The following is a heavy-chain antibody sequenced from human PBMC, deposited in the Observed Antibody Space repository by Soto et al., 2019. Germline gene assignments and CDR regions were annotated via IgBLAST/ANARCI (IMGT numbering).Heavy chain of an antibody. Sequence: SEALSLTCTVSGGSISSYYWSWIRQPPGKGLEWIGYIYYSGSTNYNPSLKSRVTISVDTSKNQFSLKLSSVTAADTAVYYCARDCGRFLECYGMDVWGQGTTVTVSS. CDR2: IYYSGST. CDR1: GGSISSYY. J-gene: IGHJ6*02. V-gene: IGHV4-59*01. CDR3: ARDCGRFLECYGMDV. D-gene: IGHD3-3*01.